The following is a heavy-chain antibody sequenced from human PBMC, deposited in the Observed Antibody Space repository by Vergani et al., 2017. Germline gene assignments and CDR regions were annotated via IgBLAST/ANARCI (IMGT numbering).Heavy chain of an antibody. J-gene: IGHJ6*02. CDR1: GGSISSYY. CDR3: ARDLAYYDNPTYYYYGMDV. V-gene: IGHV4-59*01. Sequence: QVQLQESGPGLVKPSETLSLTCTVSGGSISSYYWSWIRQPPGKGLEWIGYISYSGSTNYNPSLKSRVTISVDTSKNQFSLKLSSVTAADTAVYYCARDLAYYDNPTYYYYGMDVWGQGTTVTVSS. CDR2: ISYSGST. D-gene: IGHD3-22*01.